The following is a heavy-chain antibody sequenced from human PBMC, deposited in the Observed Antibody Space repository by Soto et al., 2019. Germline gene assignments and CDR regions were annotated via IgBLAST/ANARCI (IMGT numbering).Heavy chain of an antibody. Sequence: ASVKVSCKVSGYTLTELSMHWVRQAPGKGLEWMGGFDPEDGETIYAQKFQGRVTMTEDTSTDTAYMELSSLRSADTAVYYCATYGSGTLYYYYGMDVWGQETTVTVSS. CDR3: ATYGSGTLYYYYGMDV. V-gene: IGHV1-24*01. J-gene: IGHJ6*01. CDR1: GYTLTELS. CDR2: FDPEDGET. D-gene: IGHD3-10*01.